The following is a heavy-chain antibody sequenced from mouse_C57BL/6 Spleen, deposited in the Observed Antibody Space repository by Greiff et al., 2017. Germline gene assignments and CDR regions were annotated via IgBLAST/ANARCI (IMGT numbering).Heavy chain of an antibody. V-gene: IGHV5-4*03. J-gene: IGHJ2*01. CDR3: ARAGGNYDY. CDR1: GFTFSSYA. Sequence: EVKLMESGGGLVKPGGSLKLSCAASGFTFSSYAMSWVRQTPEKRLEWVATISDGGSYTYYPDNVKGRFTISRDNAKNNLYLQMSHLKSEDTAMYYCARAGGNYDYWGQGTTLTVSS. CDR2: ISDGGSYT. D-gene: IGHD2-1*01.